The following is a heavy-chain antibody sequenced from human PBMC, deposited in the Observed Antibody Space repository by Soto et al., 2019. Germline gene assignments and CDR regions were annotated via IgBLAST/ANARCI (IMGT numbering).Heavy chain of an antibody. V-gene: IGHV3-23*01. CDR1: GFTFSSYA. Sequence: EVQLLESGGGLVQPGESLRLSCAASGFTFSSYAMSWVRQAPGKGLEWVSVISGSEDSKYYADSVKGRFTISRDNTKNTLYLQMNSLRAEDTAVYYCAKMSSSSTFDYWGQGTLVTVSS. CDR2: ISGSEDSK. D-gene: IGHD6-6*01. J-gene: IGHJ4*02. CDR3: AKMSSSSTFDY.